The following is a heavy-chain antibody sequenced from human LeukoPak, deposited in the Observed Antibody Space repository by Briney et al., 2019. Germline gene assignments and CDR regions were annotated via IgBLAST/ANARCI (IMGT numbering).Heavy chain of an antibody. J-gene: IGHJ4*02. CDR1: GFTFSSYG. D-gene: IGHD2-21*02. Sequence: GGTLRLSCAASGFTFSSYGMSWVRQAPGKGLEWVSAISCSGGSTYYADSERGRFTISRDNYKNTLYLQMKSLRASDMCLYYCAKEAGYGDCSDYWGQGTLVTVSS. CDR3: AKEAGYGDCSDY. CDR2: ISCSGGST. V-gene: IGHV3-23*01.